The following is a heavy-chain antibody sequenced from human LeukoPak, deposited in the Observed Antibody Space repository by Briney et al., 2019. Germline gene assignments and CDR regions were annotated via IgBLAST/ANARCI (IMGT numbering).Heavy chain of an antibody. CDR3: ARASGKWFDP. CDR1: GYSISSGYY. CDR2: IYHSGST. J-gene: IGHJ5*02. Sequence: PSETLSLTCTVSGYSISSGYYWGWIRQPPGKGLEWIGSIYHSGSTYYNPSLKSRVTISVDTSKNQFSLKLSSVTAADTAVYYCARASGKWFDPWGQGTLVTVSS. V-gene: IGHV4-38-2*02.